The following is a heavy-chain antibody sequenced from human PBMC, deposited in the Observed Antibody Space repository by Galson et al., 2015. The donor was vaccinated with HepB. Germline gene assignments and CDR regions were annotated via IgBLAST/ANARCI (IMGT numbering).Heavy chain of an antibody. CDR1: GFTFSSYG. J-gene: IGHJ6*02. V-gene: IGHV3-30*18. Sequence: SLRLSCAASGFTFSSYGMHWVRQAPGKGLEWVAVISYDGSNKYYADSVKGRFTISRDNSKNTLYLQMNSLRAEDTAVYYCAKLGAGYDFWSGYQYYYYGMDVWGQGTTVTVSS. CDR2: ISYDGSNK. D-gene: IGHD3-3*01. CDR3: AKLGAGYDFWSGYQYYYYGMDV.